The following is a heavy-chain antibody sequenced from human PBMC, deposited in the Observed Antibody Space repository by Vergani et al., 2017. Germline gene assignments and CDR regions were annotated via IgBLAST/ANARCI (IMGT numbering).Heavy chain of an antibody. CDR1: GFTFSDYY. J-gene: IGHJ4*02. D-gene: IGHD3-3*01. Sequence: VQLVESGGGLVKPGGSLRLSCAASGFTFSDYYMSWIRQAPGKGLEWVSYISSSSSYTNYADSVKGRFTISRDNAKNSLYLQMNSLRAEDTAVYYCARVSLGGDCWSGYYRAADYWGQGTLVTVSS. CDR3: ARVSLGGDCWSGYYRAADY. V-gene: IGHV3-11*06. CDR2: ISSSSSYT.